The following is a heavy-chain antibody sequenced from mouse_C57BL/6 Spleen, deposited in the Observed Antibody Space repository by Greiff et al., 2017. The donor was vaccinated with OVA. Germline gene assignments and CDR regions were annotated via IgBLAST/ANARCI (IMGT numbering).Heavy chain of an antibody. D-gene: IGHD1-1*01. J-gene: IGHJ1*03. CDR1: GFTFNTYA. CDR3: VRDRGLDYYGSSWYFDV. Sequence: EVKLLESGGGLVQPKGSLKLSCAASGFTFNTYAMHWVRQAPGKGLEWVARIRSKSSNYATYYADTFTYRFSISRDDSQSMLYLQMNNLKTEDTAMYYCVRDRGLDYYGSSWYFDVWGTGTTVTVSS. V-gene: IGHV10-3*01. CDR2: IRSKSSNYAT.